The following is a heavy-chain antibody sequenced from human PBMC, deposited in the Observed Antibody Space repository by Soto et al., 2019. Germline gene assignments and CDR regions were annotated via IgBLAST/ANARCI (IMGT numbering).Heavy chain of an antibody. CDR2: ISAYNGNT. CDR3: AREERQWGYFRGDYSYFDY. D-gene: IGHD3-3*01. J-gene: IGHJ4*02. Sequence: QVQLVQSGAEVKKPGASVKVSCKASGYTFTSYGISWVRQAPGQGLEWMGWISAYNGNTNYAQKLQGRVTMTTDTSTSTAYMELRSMRSDATAVYYCAREERQWGYFRGDYSYFDYWGQGTLVTVSS. CDR1: GYTFTSYG. V-gene: IGHV1-18*01.